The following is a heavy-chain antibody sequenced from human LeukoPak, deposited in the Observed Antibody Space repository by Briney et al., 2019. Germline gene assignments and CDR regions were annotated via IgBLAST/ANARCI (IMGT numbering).Heavy chain of an antibody. Sequence: GGSLRLSCAASVSTFSSYAMSWVRQAPGKGLEWVSVISGGGDSTYYADSVKGRFTISRDDSKNTLYLQMSSLRAEDTAVYYCAKNLYACYYYRMDVWGQGTTVTVSS. V-gene: IGHV3-23*01. CDR2: ISGGGDST. CDR1: VSTFSSYA. D-gene: IGHD2-2*01. CDR3: AKNLYACYYYRMDV. J-gene: IGHJ6*02.